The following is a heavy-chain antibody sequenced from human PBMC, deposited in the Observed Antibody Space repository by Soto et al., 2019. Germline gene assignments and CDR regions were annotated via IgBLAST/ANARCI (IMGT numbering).Heavy chain of an antibody. CDR2: IDNSGDIT. CDR1: GFAFSSYA. Sequence: EVQLLGSGGGLVQPGGSLRLSCAASGFAFSSYAVAWVRQAPGKGLEWVSAIDNSGDITYYADSVKGRFTVSRDNSKSTLFLQMSSLRAEDTALYYCAKDPTGVLRGILDSWGQGTLVTVSS. D-gene: IGHD7-27*01. CDR3: AKDPTGVLRGILDS. V-gene: IGHV3-23*01. J-gene: IGHJ4*02.